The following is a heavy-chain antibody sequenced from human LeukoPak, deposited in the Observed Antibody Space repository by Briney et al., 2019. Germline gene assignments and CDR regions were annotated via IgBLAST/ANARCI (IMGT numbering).Heavy chain of an antibody. CDR1: GFTFSSYG. CDR3: AKGKSSSWTYYFDY. V-gene: IGHV3-30*18. D-gene: IGHD6-13*01. J-gene: IGHJ4*02. Sequence: GRSLRLSCAASGFTFSSYGMHWVRQAPGKGLEWVAVISYDGSNKYYADSVKGRFTISRDNSKNTLYLQMNSLRGEDTAVYYCAKGKSSSWTYYFDYWGQGTLVAVSS. CDR2: ISYDGSNK.